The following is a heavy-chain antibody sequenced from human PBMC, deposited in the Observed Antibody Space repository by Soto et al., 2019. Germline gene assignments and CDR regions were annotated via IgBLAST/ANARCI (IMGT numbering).Heavy chain of an antibody. J-gene: IGHJ3*01. CDR3: AASKGDAADGFVL. CDR2: IVVASGNT. CDR1: GFTFTSSG. D-gene: IGHD3-10*01. V-gene: IGHV1-58*01. Sequence: QMQLVQSGPEVKKPGTSVKVSCKTSGFTFTSSGVQWVRQARGQRLEWIGWIVVASGNTNYAQKFQEKVTITRDMXTSTACRERGSRRSEDTAVYYCAASKGDAADGFVLWGQGTMVTVSS.